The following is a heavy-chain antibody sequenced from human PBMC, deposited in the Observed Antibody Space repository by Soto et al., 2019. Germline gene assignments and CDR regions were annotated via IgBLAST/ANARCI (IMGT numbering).Heavy chain of an antibody. CDR1: GFSLNNDRMG. J-gene: IGHJ4*02. D-gene: IGHD4-17*01. Sequence: QVTLKESGPVLVKPTETLTLTCTVSGFSLNNDRMGVSWIRQSPGKALEWLAHIFSDDEKSSSSSLKSRLTISKDTSKSQVVLTITNMDPVDTGTYYCGRWMTTLPLPDYWGQGILVTVSS. CDR2: IFSDDEK. V-gene: IGHV2-26*01. CDR3: GRWMTTLPLPDY.